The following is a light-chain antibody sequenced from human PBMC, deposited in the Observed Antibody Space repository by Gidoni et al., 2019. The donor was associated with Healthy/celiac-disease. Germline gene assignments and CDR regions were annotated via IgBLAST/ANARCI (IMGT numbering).Light chain of an antibody. CDR1: QSLLHSNGYNY. J-gene: IGKJ1*01. Sequence: IVMTPSLLSLPVTPGEPASISCRSSQSLLHSNGYNYSDWYLQKPGQSPQLLIYLGSNRASGVPDRFSGSGSGADFTLKISRVGAEDVGVYYCMQALQTPRTFGQGTKVEIK. V-gene: IGKV2-28*01. CDR3: MQALQTPRT. CDR2: LGS.